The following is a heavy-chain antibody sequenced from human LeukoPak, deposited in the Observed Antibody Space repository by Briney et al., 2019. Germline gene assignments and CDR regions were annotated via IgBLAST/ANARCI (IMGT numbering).Heavy chain of an antibody. CDR1: GFTFSHAW. D-gene: IGHD1-20*01. V-gene: IGHV3-15*07. CDR3: TTDPNNWNAPSMRGMDV. J-gene: IGHJ6*02. Sequence: GGSLRLSCAASGFTFSHAWMNWVRQAPGKGLEWVGRIKSKTDGGTTDYAAPVNGRFTISRDDSKNTLYLQMNSLKTEDTALYYCTTDPNNWNAPSMRGMDVWGQGTTVTVSS. CDR2: IKSKTDGGTT.